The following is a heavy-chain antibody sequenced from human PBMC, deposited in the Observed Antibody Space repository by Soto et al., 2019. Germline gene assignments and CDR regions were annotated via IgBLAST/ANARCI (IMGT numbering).Heavy chain of an antibody. Sequence: PSETLSLTCTVSGGSISSGGYYWSWIRQHPGKGLEWIGYIYYSGSTYYNPSLKSRATISVDTSKNQFSLKLSSVTAADTAVYYCARDGSGSSYNWFDPWGQGTLVTVSS. CDR3: ARDGSGSSYNWFDP. J-gene: IGHJ5*02. D-gene: IGHD3-10*01. CDR2: IYYSGST. CDR1: GGSISSGGYY. V-gene: IGHV4-31*03.